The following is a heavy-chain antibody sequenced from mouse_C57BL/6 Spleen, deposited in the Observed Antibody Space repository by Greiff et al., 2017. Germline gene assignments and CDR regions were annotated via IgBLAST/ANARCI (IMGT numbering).Heavy chain of an antibody. CDR3: ARSQTGTWVFDY. D-gene: IGHD4-1*01. Sequence: VKLLESGPELVKPGASVKISCKASGYAFSSSWMNWVKQRPGKGLEWIGRVYPGDGDTNYNGKFKGKATLTADKSSSTAYMQLSSLTSEDSAVYFCARSQTGTWVFDYWGQGTTLTVSS. J-gene: IGHJ2*01. CDR2: VYPGDGDT. CDR1: GYAFSSSW. V-gene: IGHV1-82*01.